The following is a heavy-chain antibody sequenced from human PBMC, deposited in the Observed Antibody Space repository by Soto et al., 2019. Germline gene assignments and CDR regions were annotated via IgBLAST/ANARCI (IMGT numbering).Heavy chain of an antibody. Sequence: RGSLRLASAASGFTFISYAMSWVRQAPGKGLEWVSAISCSGGSTYYADSVKGRFTISRDNSKNTLYLQMNSLRAEDTAVYYCAKDRGWLQSYWGQGTLVTVSS. D-gene: IGHD3-10*01. V-gene: IGHV3-23*01. CDR3: AKDRGWLQSY. J-gene: IGHJ4*02. CDR2: ISCSGGST. CDR1: GFTFISYA.